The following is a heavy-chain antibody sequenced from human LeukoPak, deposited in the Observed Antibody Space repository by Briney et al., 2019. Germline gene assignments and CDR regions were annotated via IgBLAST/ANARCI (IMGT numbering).Heavy chain of an antibody. Sequence: PGGSLRLSCVGSGFSLSKYGIHWVRQAPGKGLEWVAVVSYDGGHKYYADSVKGRFTISRDTSSDTVSLQMNSLRVEDTAVYYCARDRINMMVLGHDSGLDFWGQGTLVTVSS. V-gene: IGHV3-30*03. CDR1: GFSLSKYG. CDR2: VSYDGGHK. J-gene: IGHJ4*02. CDR3: ARDRINMMVLGHDSGLDF. D-gene: IGHD3-22*01.